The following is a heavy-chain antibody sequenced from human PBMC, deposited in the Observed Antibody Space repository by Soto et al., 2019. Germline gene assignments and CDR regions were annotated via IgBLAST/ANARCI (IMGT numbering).Heavy chain of an antibody. V-gene: IGHV3-74*01. CDR1: GFTFSNYW. D-gene: IGHD1-20*01. CDR2: IISDGSNR. CDR3: ARGGYHSAYYYAMDV. J-gene: IGHJ6*02. Sequence: LRLSCAASGFTFSNYWMHWVRQGPGEPLVWVSRIISDGSNRDYADSVKGRFTISRDNAKNTLYLQMNSLRAEDTGLYFCARGGYHSAYYYAMDVWGQGTTVTVSS.